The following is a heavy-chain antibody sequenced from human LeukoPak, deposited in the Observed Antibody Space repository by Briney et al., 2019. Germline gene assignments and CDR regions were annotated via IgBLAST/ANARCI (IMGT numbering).Heavy chain of an antibody. Sequence: GGSLRLSCAASGFTLSSYWMSWVRQAPGKGLEWVANIKQDGSEMYYVDSVKGRFTISRDNAKNSLYLQMNSLRAEDTAVYYCARPFSGSLYYFDYWGQGTLDTVSS. J-gene: IGHJ4*02. CDR2: IKQDGSEM. V-gene: IGHV3-7*01. D-gene: IGHD1-26*01. CDR1: GFTLSSYW. CDR3: ARPFSGSLYYFDY.